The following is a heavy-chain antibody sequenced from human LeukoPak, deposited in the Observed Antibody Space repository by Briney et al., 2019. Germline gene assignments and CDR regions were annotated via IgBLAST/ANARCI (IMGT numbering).Heavy chain of an antibody. V-gene: IGHV1-2*02. CDR2: VNPNSGGT. CDR3: ARALFYGWGSPHPLEY. Sequence: ASVKVSCNASGYTFTGYYMHWVRQAPGQGLEWMGWVNPNSGGTNYAQKFQGRVTMTRDTSISTAYMELSRLRSDDTAVYYCARALFYGWGSPHPLEYWGQGTLVTVSS. CDR1: GYTFTGYY. J-gene: IGHJ4*02. D-gene: IGHD3-16*01.